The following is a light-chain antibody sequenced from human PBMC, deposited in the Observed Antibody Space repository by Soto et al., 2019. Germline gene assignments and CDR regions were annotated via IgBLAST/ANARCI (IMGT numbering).Light chain of an antibody. CDR2: RAS. CDR3: QQYGSSPLT. V-gene: IGKV3-15*01. Sequence: IVMTQSPATLSVSPGERATLSCRASQNIYSNVAWYQQRPGQAPRLLIYRASTRAPGIPARFSGSGSGTDFTLTISRLEPEDFAVYYCQQYGSSPLTFGGGTKVDIK. CDR1: QNIYSN. J-gene: IGKJ4*01.